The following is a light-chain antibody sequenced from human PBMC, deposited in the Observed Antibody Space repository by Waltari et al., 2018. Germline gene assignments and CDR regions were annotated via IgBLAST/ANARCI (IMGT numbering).Light chain of an antibody. J-gene: IGLJ2*01. Sequence: QSVRTQPPSVSGAPGQRVTISCPGSSSNIGAGFVVHWYQHLPGTAPKPLSYGNNKRPSGVPDRFSGSKSGTSASLAITGLQAEDEADYYCQSYDNSLSVFVVFGGGTKLTVL. V-gene: IGLV1-40*01. CDR3: QSYDNSLSVFVV. CDR2: GNN. CDR1: SSNIGAGFV.